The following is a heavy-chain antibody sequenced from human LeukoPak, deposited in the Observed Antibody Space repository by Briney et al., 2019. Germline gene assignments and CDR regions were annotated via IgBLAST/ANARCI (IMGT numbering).Heavy chain of an antibody. V-gene: IGHV4-59*01. CDR3: ARDPFNWGSDYYGMDV. D-gene: IGHD7-27*01. Sequence: SETLSPTCTVSGGSISTYYWSWIRQPPGKGLEWIGYIYYSGSANYNPSLKSRVTISIDTSNNQFSLKLTSVTAADTAVYYCARDPFNWGSDYYGMDVWGQGTTVTVSS. CDR2: IYYSGSA. J-gene: IGHJ6*02. CDR1: GGSISTYY.